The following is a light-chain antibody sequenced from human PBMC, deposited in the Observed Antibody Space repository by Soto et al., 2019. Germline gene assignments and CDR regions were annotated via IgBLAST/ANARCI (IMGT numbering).Light chain of an antibody. V-gene: IGLV2-14*01. Sequence: QSVLTQPASVSGSPEQSITISCVGTSCDIGDYNYVSWYQQHPGKVPKVIIYDVSNRPSGVSYRFSGTKSGNTAALTVSGLQAEDEADYYCCSYTRSGTLIFGTGTKLTVL. CDR3: CSYTRSGTLI. CDR1: SCDIGDYNY. J-gene: IGLJ1*01. CDR2: DVS.